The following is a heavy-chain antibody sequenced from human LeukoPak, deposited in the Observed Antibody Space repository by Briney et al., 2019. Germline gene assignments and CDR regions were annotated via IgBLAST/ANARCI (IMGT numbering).Heavy chain of an antibody. CDR1: GYTITGYY. CDR3: GRDRHWNQGNFDY. CDR2: INPSNGGT. D-gene: IGHD1-1*01. V-gene: IGHV1-2*02. J-gene: IGHJ4*02. Sequence: ASVKVSCKAFGYTITGYYIHWVRQAPGQGLEWMGWINPSNGGTNSAQKFQGRVTMTRDTSIGTAYMELNRLTYDDTAVYYCGRDRHWNQGNFDYWGQGTVVTVSS.